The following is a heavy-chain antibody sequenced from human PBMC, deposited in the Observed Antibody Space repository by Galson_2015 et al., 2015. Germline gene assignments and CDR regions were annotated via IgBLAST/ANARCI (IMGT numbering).Heavy chain of an antibody. CDR2: TYYSGST. CDR3: ARLSRARCSGGSCPYYFDY. J-gene: IGHJ4*02. D-gene: IGHD2-15*01. CDR1: GGSISSSSYY. V-gene: IGHV4-39*01. Sequence: SETLSLTCTVSGGSISSSSYYWGWIRQPPGKGLEWIGSTYYSGSTYYNPSLKSRVTIPVDTSKNQFSLKRSSVTAADTAVYYCARLSRARCSGGSCPYYFDYWGQGTLVTVSS.